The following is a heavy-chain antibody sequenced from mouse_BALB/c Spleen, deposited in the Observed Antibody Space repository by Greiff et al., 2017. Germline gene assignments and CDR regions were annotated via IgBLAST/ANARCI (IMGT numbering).Heavy chain of an antibody. CDR1: GFNIKDTY. CDR3: AKPITTEPVYAMDY. CDR2: IDPANGNT. J-gene: IGHJ4*01. V-gene: IGHV14-3*02. Sequence: EVQLQQSGAELVKPGASVKLSCTASGFNIKDTYMHWVKQRPEQGLEWIGRIDPANGNTKYDPKFQGKATITADTSSNTAYLQLSSLTSEDTAVYYCAKPITTEPVYAMDYWGQGTSVTVSS. D-gene: IGHD1-2*01.